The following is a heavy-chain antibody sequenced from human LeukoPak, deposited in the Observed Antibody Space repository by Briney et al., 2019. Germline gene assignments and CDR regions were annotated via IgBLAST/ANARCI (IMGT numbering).Heavy chain of an antibody. Sequence: ASVKVSCKASGYTFTSYDINWVRQATGQGREWMGWMNPNSGNTGYAQKFQGRVTITRTTSISTAYMELSSLRSEDTAVYYCARALFPPYDSSGEDYWGQGTLVTVSS. V-gene: IGHV1-8*03. CDR2: MNPNSGNT. CDR3: ARALFPPYDSSGEDY. D-gene: IGHD3-22*01. J-gene: IGHJ4*02. CDR1: GYTFTSYD.